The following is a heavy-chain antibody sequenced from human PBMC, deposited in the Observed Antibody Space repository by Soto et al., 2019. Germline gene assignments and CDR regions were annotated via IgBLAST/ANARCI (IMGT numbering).Heavy chain of an antibody. CDR2: IYYSGST. Sequence: SETLSLTCTVSGGSISSGDYYWSWIRQPPGKGLEWIGYIYYSGSTYYNPSLKSRVTISVDTSKNQFSLKLSSVTAADTAVYYCAREVMSYGDPITIHYWGQAPLVTVSS. J-gene: IGHJ4*02. D-gene: IGHD5-18*01. CDR3: AREVMSYGDPITIHY. CDR1: GGSISSGDYY. V-gene: IGHV4-30-4*01.